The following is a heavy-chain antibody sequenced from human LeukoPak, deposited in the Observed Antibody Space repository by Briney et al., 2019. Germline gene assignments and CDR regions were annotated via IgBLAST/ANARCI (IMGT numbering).Heavy chain of an antibody. CDR1: GGSISSHY. CDR3: ARPTSSGWYGD. J-gene: IGHJ4*02. D-gene: IGHD6-19*01. V-gene: IGHV4-4*09. Sequence: SETLSLTCTVSGGSISSHYWTWIRQPPGKGLEWIGYIYTSGSTNYNPSLKSRVTISVDTSKNQFSLKLSSVTAADTAVYYCARPTSSGWYGDWGQGTLVTVSS. CDR2: IYTSGST.